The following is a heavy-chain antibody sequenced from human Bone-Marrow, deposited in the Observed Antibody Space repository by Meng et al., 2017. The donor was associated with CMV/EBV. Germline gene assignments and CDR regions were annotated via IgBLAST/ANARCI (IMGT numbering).Heavy chain of an antibody. CDR2: ISGSGSHA. CDR3: AKGVFWSGYYTGNWFDP. D-gene: IGHD3-3*01. CDR1: GFTFSSYS. Sequence: GGSLRLSCAASGFTFSSYSMNWVRQAPGKGLEWVSSISGSGSHAYYADSVKGRFTMSRDNAKNSLYLQMNSLRAEDTAIYYCAKGVFWSGYYTGNWFDPWGQGTLVTVSS. V-gene: IGHV3-21*04. J-gene: IGHJ5*02.